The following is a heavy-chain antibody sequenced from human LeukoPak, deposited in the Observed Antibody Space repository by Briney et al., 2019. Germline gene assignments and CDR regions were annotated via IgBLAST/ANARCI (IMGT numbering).Heavy chain of an antibody. D-gene: IGHD3-10*01. CDR3: ARGLTYPYGSGSPYAMDV. J-gene: IGHJ6*04. CDR2: INHSGSSI. Sequence: SETLSLTCAVYGGSFSGYYWSWIRQSPGKGLEGIGEINHSGSSINYNPSLKSRITISVDTSKNQFSLKLSSVTAADTAVYYCARGLTYPYGSGSPYAMDVWGKGTPVTVSS. CDR1: GGSFSGYY. V-gene: IGHV4-34*01.